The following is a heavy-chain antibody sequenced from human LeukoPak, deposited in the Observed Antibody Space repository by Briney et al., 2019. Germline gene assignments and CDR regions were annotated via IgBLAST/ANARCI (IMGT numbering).Heavy chain of an antibody. V-gene: IGHV3-30*03. CDR1: GFTFSSYG. D-gene: IGHD3-9*01. Sequence: PGGSLRLSCAVSGFTFSSYGMHWVRQAPGKGLEWVALISSDGSNQYYADSVKGRFTISRDNSKNTLYLQMNSLGGEDTAVYYCTTSVLRYFDWLHNWFDPWGQGTLVTVSS. CDR2: ISSDGSNQ. CDR3: TTSVLRYFDWLHNWFDP. J-gene: IGHJ5*02.